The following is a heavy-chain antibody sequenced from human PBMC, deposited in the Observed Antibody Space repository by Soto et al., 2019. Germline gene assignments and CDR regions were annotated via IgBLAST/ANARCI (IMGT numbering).Heavy chain of an antibody. J-gene: IGHJ5*02. V-gene: IGHV4-30-4*01. Sequence: SETLSLTCTVSGDYISSNNNYWSWIRQPPGEGLEWIGSISYSGTTSYSPSLKSRVAISLDTSKNQFSLSLSSVTAADTAVYYCARGRGYSYGLDPWGQGTLVTVSS. CDR2: ISYSGTT. CDR3: ARGRGYSYGLDP. CDR1: GDYISSNNNY. D-gene: IGHD5-18*01.